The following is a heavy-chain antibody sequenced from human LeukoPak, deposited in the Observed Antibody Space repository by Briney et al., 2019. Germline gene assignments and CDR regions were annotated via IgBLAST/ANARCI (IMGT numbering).Heavy chain of an antibody. J-gene: IGHJ4*02. V-gene: IGHV4-39*07. CDR3: ARDPPAEQWLTLDY. Sequence: SETLSLTCTVSGGSISSSSYYWGWIRQPPGKGLEWIGSIYYSGSTYYNPSLKSRVTISVDTSKNQFSLKLSSVTAADTAVYYCARDPPAEQWLTLDYWGQGTLVTVSS. CDR1: GGSISSSSYY. D-gene: IGHD6-19*01. CDR2: IYYSGST.